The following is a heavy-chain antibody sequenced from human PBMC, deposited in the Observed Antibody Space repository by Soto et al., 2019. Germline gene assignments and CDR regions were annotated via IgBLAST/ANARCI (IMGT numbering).Heavy chain of an antibody. CDR3: ATARYDILTGYKSPFVY. D-gene: IGHD3-9*01. Sequence: GSSVKGSCKVSGYTPAEIALHSGRPASGQGIEWMGGFAPEECETIYAQKFQGRVTMTEDTSTDTAYMELSSLRSEDTAVYYCATARYDILTGYKSPFVYRGQGTLVTASS. CDR1: GYTPAEIA. J-gene: IGHJ4*02. V-gene: IGHV1-24*01. CDR2: FAPEECET.